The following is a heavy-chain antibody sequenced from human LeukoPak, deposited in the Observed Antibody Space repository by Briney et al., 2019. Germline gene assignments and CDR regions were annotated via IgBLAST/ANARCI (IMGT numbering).Heavy chain of an antibody. CDR2: ISWNSGSI. V-gene: IGHV3-9*01. Sequence: PGGSLRLSCAASGFTFSTYAMHWVRQAPGKGLEWVSGISWNSGSIGYADSVKGRFTISRDNAKNSLYLQMNSLRAEDTALYYCAKDHAIMGGDAFDIWGQGTMVTVSS. J-gene: IGHJ3*02. D-gene: IGHD3-16*01. CDR1: GFTFSTYA. CDR3: AKDHAIMGGDAFDI.